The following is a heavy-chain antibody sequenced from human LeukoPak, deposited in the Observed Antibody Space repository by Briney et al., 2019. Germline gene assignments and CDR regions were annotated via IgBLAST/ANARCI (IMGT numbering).Heavy chain of an antibody. CDR3: AREARGYCSSTSCYRPHNWFDP. CDR1: GYTFTGYY. J-gene: IGHJ5*02. V-gene: IGHV1-2*02. CDR2: INPNSGGT. Sequence: ASVKVSCKASGYTFTGYYIHWVRQAPGQGLEWMGWINPNSGGTNYAQKFQGRVTMTRDTSISTAYMELSRLRSDDTAVYYCAREARGYCSSTSCYRPHNWFDPWGQGTLVTVSS. D-gene: IGHD2-2*02.